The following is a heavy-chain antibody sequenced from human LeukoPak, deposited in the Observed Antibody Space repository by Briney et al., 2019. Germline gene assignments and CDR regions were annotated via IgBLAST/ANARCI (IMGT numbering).Heavy chain of an antibody. J-gene: IGHJ3*02. CDR3: AREDCSGGSCFQGAFDI. V-gene: IGHV3-33*01. CDR1: GFTFSSYG. CDR2: IWYDGSNK. Sequence: GGSLRLSCAASGFTFSSYGMHWVRQAPGKGLEWVAVIWYDGSNKYYADSVKGRFTISRDNSKNTLYLQMNSLRAEDTAVYYCAREDCSGGSCFQGAFDIWGQGTMVTVSS. D-gene: IGHD2-15*01.